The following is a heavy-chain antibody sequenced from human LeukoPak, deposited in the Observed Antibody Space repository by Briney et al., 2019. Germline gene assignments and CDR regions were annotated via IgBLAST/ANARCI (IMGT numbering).Heavy chain of an antibody. J-gene: IGHJ5*02. CDR2: IYPGDSET. CDR3: ARATSDSSGYWNWFDP. V-gene: IGHV5-51*01. CDR1: GYSFINYW. D-gene: IGHD3-22*01. Sequence: GESLKISCKGSGYSFINYWIGWVRQVPGKGLEWMGIIYPGDSETRYSPSFQGQVTISADKSISTAYLQWSSLKASDTAMYYCARATSDSSGYWNWFDPWGQGTLVTVSS.